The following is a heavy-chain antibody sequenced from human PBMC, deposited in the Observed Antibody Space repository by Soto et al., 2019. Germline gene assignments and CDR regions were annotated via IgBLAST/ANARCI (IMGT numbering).Heavy chain of an antibody. D-gene: IGHD3-16*01. CDR2: ISYDGNYI. V-gene: IGHV3-30*18. Sequence: QVQLVESGGGVVQPGASLRLSCEASGFAFSSYAMHWVRQAPGKGLEWVGVISYDGNYIYYADSVKGRFTISRDNSKNTLYVQVNSLRPEDTAVYYCAKGILSATIGPYAMDVWGQGTTVTFSS. J-gene: IGHJ6*01. CDR3: AKGILSATIGPYAMDV. CDR1: GFAFSSYA.